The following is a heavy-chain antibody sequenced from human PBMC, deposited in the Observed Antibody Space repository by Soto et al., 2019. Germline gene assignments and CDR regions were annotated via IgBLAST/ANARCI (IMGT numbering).Heavy chain of an antibody. CDR2: ISWNSGSI. D-gene: IGHD4-17*01. CDR1: GFTFDDYA. CDR3: AKYRYGDYEEESDFDY. V-gene: IGHV3-9*01. J-gene: IGHJ4*02. Sequence: DVQLVASGGTLVQPGRSLRLSCAASGFTFDDYAMHWVRQAPGKGLEWVSGISWNSGSIGYADSVKGRFTISRDNAKDSLYLQMNSLRAEDTALYYCAKYRYGDYEEESDFDYWGQGTLVTVSS.